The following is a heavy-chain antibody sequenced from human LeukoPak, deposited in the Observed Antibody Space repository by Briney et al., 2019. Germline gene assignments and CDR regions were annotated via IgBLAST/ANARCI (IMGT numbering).Heavy chain of an antibody. D-gene: IGHD3-16*02. J-gene: IGHJ4*02. CDR1: GGSISSYY. Sequence: PSETLSLTCTVPGGSISSYYWNWIRQPAGKGLEWIGRIYTSGITNFNPSLQSRVTMALDTSKSQLSLRLTSVTAADTAVYYCARGYYDYIWGSYPAVDYWGQGTLVTVSS. CDR2: IYTSGIT. V-gene: IGHV4-4*07. CDR3: ARGYYDYIWGSYPAVDY.